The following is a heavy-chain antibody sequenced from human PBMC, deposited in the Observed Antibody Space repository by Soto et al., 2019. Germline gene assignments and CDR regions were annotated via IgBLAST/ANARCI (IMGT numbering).Heavy chain of an antibody. Sequence: SGPTLVNPTQTLTLTCTFSGFSLSTSGMCVSWIRQPPGKALEWLALIDWDDDKYYSTSLKTRLTISKDTSKNQVVLTMTNMDPVDTATYYCARFVYYYDSSGYYAHYFDYWGQGTLVTVSS. J-gene: IGHJ4*02. D-gene: IGHD3-22*01. CDR2: IDWDDDK. CDR3: ARFVYYYDSSGYYAHYFDY. CDR1: GFSLSTSGMC. V-gene: IGHV2-70*01.